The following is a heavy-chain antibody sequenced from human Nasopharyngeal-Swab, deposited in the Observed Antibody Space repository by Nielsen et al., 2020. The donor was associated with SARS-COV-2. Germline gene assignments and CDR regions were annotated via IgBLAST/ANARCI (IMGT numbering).Heavy chain of an antibody. J-gene: IGHJ4*02. D-gene: IGHD6-19*01. V-gene: IGHV3-23*01. CDR2: IGGSGGGT. Sequence: GGSLRLSCAASGITFSTYAMSWVRQAPGKGLEWVSVIGGSGGGTRYTDSVKGRFTISRDNSKNTLYLQMNSLRAEDTAVYYCATRAGYNSGWGQGTLVTVSS. CDR1: GITFSTYA. CDR3: ATRAGYNSG.